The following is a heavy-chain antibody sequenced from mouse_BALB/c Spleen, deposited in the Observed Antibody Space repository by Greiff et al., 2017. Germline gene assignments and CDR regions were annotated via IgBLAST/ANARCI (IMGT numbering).Heavy chain of an antibody. CDR3: SSDDY. CDR1: GYTFTSYW. Sequence: QVQLQQSGAELVRPGASVKLSCKASGYTFTSYWINWVKQRPGQGLEWIGNIYPSDSYTNYNQKFKDKATLTVDKSSSTAYMQLSSPTSEDSAVYYCSSDDYWGQGTTLTVSS. V-gene: IGHV1-69*02. CDR2: IYPSDSYT. D-gene: IGHD1-1*01. J-gene: IGHJ2*01.